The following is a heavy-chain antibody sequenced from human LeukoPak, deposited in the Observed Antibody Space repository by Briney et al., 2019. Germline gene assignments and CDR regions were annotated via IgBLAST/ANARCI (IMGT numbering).Heavy chain of an antibody. CDR2: ISSSSSYI. V-gene: IGHV3-21*01. D-gene: IGHD6-19*01. Sequence: GGSLRLSCAASGFTFSSHRMNWVRQALGKGLEWVSSISSSSSYIYYADSMKGRFTISRDNAKNSLYLQMNSLRAEDTAVYYCAREPVAGTAPRWGQGTLVTISS. J-gene: IGHJ4*02. CDR3: AREPVAGTAPR. CDR1: GFTFSSHR.